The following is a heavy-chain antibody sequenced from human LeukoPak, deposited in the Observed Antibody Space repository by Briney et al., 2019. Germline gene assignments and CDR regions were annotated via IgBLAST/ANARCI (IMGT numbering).Heavy chain of an antibody. CDR2: IYSSGST. D-gene: IGHD6-25*01. CDR1: GFTVSSNY. V-gene: IGHV3-53*01. CDR3: ARDLGGYDY. J-gene: IGHJ4*02. Sequence: GGSLRLSCAASGFTVSSNYMSWVRQATGKGLEWVSVIYSSGSTNYADSVKGRFTISRDSSKNALYLQMNSLRAEDTAVYYCARDLGGYDYWGQGTQVTVSS.